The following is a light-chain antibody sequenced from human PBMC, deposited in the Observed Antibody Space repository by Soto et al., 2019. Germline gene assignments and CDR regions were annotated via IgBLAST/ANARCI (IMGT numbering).Light chain of an antibody. Sequence: EIVMTQSPATLSVSPGERATLSCRASQSVSSNLAWYQQKPGQPPRLLIYGASTRATGIPARFSGSGSGTEFTLTISSLQSEDFAVYYCQQYNNWPPLNLGGGTKVEI. J-gene: IGKJ4*01. CDR2: GAS. CDR1: QSVSSN. CDR3: QQYNNWPPLN. V-gene: IGKV3-15*01.